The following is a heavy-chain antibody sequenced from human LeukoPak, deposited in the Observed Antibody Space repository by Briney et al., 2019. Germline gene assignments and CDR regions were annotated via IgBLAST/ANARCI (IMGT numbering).Heavy chain of an antibody. J-gene: IGHJ4*02. Sequence: SETLSLTCTVSGGSISSSSYYWGWIRQPPGKGLEWIGSIYYSGSTYYNPSLKSRVTISVDTSKNQFSLKLSSVTAADTAVYYCARGKSGILRFLEWVYWGQGTLVTVSS. D-gene: IGHD3-3*01. CDR2: IYYSGST. V-gene: IGHV4-39*01. CDR1: GGSISSSSYY. CDR3: ARGKSGILRFLEWVY.